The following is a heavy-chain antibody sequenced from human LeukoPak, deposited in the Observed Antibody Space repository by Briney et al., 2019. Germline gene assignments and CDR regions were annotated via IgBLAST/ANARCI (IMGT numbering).Heavy chain of an antibody. J-gene: IGHJ6*02. V-gene: IGHV3-30*04. Sequence: PGRSLRLSCAASGFTLSSYAMHWVRQAPGKGLEWVAVISYDGSNKYHADSVKGRFTTSRDNSKNTLYLQMNSLRAEDTAVYYCARDRTVVEPSSIQSLYYYYYGMDGWGQGTTVTVSS. CDR3: ARDRTVVEPSSIQSLYYYYYGMDG. D-gene: IGHD2-2*01. CDR2: ISYDGSNK. CDR1: GFTLSSYA.